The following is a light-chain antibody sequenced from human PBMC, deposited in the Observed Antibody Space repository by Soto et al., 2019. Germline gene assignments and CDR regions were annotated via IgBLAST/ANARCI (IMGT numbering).Light chain of an antibody. CDR3: EAWDESLNGVI. CDR2: SNN. V-gene: IGLV1-44*01. CDR1: SSNIGSHT. J-gene: IGLJ2*01. Sequence: QSVLTQPPSASGTPGQRITISCSGSSSNIGSHTVNWHQQVPGTAPKLLIYSNNERPSGVPDRFSGSKSGTSASMAISGLLSGDEADYYCEAWDESLNGVIFGGGTKLTVL.